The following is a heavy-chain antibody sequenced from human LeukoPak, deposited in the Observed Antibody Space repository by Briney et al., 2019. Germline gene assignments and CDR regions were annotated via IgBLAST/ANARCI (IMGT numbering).Heavy chain of an antibody. CDR1: GGSINYYY. V-gene: IGHV4-59*01. CDR2: IYYSGST. D-gene: IGHD4/OR15-4a*01. Sequence: SETLSLTCTVSGGSINYYYWSWIRQPPGKGLEWIGYIYYSGSTNYNPSLKSRVTISVDTSKNQFSLKLSSVTAADTAVYYCASGRLSLFYWGQGTLVTVSS. CDR3: ASGRLSLFY. J-gene: IGHJ4*02.